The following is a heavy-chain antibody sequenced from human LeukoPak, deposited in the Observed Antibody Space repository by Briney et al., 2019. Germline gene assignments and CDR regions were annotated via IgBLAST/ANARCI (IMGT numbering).Heavy chain of an antibody. V-gene: IGHV3-48*03. J-gene: IGHJ3*02. D-gene: IGHD5-18*01. CDR2: ISSSGSTI. CDR3: ARDTAMVGHAFDI. Sequence: PGGSLRLSCAASGFTFSSYEMNWVRQAPGKGLEWVSYISSSGSTIYYADSVKGRFTISRDNAKNSLYLQMNSLRAEDTAVYYCARDTAMVGHAFDIWGQGTMVTVSS. CDR1: GFTFSSYE.